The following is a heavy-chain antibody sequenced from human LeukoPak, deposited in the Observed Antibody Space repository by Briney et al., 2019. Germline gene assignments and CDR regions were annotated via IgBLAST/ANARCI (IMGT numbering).Heavy chain of an antibody. CDR2: ITSGSEST. Sequence: PGGSLRLSCAASGFSFSSYAMGWVRQAPGKGLEWVSSITSGSESTWSVDSVRGRFIISRDNFKDTVYLQMNSLRVDDTALYYCVRDRLFPDDVFDIWGLGTMVAVSS. V-gene: IGHV3-23*01. J-gene: IGHJ3*02. D-gene: IGHD2-21*01. CDR3: VRDRLFPDDVFDI. CDR1: GFSFSSYA.